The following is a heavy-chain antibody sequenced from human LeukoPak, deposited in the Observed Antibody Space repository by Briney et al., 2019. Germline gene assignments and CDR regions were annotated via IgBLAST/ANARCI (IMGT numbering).Heavy chain of an antibody. CDR2: IWYDGRTK. CDR1: GFIFSNYG. CDR3: AREWGRIAVAGGPGY. D-gene: IGHD6-19*01. J-gene: IGHJ4*02. V-gene: IGHV3-30*12. Sequence: QSGGSLRLSCEVSGFIFSNYGMHWVRQAPGKGLEWVALIWYDGRTKFHADSVKGRFTISRDNSANTLYLQMSSLRVEDTAVYYCAREWGRIAVAGGPGYWGQGVLVTVSS.